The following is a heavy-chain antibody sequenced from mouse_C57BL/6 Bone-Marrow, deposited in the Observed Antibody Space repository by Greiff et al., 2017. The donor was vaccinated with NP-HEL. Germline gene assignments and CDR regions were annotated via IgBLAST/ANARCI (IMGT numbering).Heavy chain of an antibody. D-gene: IGHD1-1*01. J-gene: IGHJ2*01. Sequence: EVKLVESGGGLVKPGGSLKLSCAASGFTFSDYGMHWVRQAPEKGLEWVAYISSGSSTIYYADTVKGRFTISRDNAKNTLFLQMTSLRSEDTAMYYCARNFITTPLGYFDYWGQGTTLTVSS. CDR2: ISSGSSTI. V-gene: IGHV5-17*01. CDR1: GFTFSDYG. CDR3: ARNFITTPLGYFDY.